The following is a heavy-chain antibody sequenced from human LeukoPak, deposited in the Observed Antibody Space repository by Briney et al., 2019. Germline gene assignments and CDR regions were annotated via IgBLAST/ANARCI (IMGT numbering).Heavy chain of an antibody. Sequence: GGSLRLSCAASGFTFSTYWMHWVRQAPGKGLVWVSRINGDGSTTNYADSVKGRFTISRDNAKNTLYLQMNSLRADDTAVYYCAISLPQLDYWGQGTLVTVSS. CDR3: AISLPQLDY. D-gene: IGHD2-15*01. CDR1: GFTFSTYW. V-gene: IGHV3-74*01. CDR2: INGDGSTT. J-gene: IGHJ4*02.